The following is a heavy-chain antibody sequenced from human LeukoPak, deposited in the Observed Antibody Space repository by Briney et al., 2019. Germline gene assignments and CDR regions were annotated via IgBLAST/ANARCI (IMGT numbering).Heavy chain of an antibody. CDR2: INAGNGNT. Sequence: APVKVSCKASGYTFTSYAMHWVRQAPGQRLEWMGWINAGNGNTKYSQKFQGRVTITRDTSASTAYMELSSLRSEDTAVYYCARADSSWSGLFDYWGQGTLVTVSS. CDR3: ARADSSWSGLFDY. D-gene: IGHD6-13*01. V-gene: IGHV1-3*01. J-gene: IGHJ4*02. CDR1: GYTFTSYA.